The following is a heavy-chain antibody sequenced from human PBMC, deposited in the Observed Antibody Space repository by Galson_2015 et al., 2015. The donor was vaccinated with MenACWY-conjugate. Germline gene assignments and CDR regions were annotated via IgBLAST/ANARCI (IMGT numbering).Heavy chain of an antibody. Sequence: SLRLSCAASGFTFSTYWMHWDRHAPGKGLVWVSRINSDGRSTSYADSVKGRFTISRDNAKNTLYPQMNSLRAEDTAVYYCARLGGNYRTTSHFDYWGQGTLVTVSS. D-gene: IGHD1-26*01. CDR1: GFTFSTYW. J-gene: IGHJ4*02. CDR2: INSDGRST. V-gene: IGHV3-74*01. CDR3: ARLGGNYRTTSHFDY.